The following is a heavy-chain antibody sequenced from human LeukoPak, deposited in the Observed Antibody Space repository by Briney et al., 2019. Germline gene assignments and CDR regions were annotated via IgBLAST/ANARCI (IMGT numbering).Heavy chain of an antibody. CDR2: IGSSSSYI. Sequence: GGSLRLSCAASGFTFSSYSMNWVRQAPGKGLEWVSSIGSSSSYIYYADSVKGRFTISRDNAKNSLYLQMNSLRAEDTAVYYCARDRSAMVRGIFDYWGQGTLVTVSS. D-gene: IGHD3-10*01. CDR1: GFTFSSYS. CDR3: ARDRSAMVRGIFDY. V-gene: IGHV3-21*01. J-gene: IGHJ4*02.